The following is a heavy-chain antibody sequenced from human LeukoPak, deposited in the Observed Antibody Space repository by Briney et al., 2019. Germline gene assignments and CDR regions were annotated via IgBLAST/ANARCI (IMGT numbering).Heavy chain of an antibody. CDR2: IYISGST. Sequence: PSETLSLTCTVSGGSISSNYWSWIRQPAGKGLEWIGRIYISGSTNYNPSLRSRVTMSLDTSKSQFSLKLNSVTAADTAVYYCVRFSDSSGYCYERPLDYWGQGTLVTVSS. CDR3: VRFSDSSGYCYERPLDY. V-gene: IGHV4-4*07. J-gene: IGHJ4*02. CDR1: GGSISSNY. D-gene: IGHD3-22*01.